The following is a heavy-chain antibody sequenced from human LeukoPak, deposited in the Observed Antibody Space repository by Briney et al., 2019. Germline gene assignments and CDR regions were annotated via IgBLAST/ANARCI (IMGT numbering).Heavy chain of an antibody. D-gene: IGHD2-2*01. CDR3: VKSKSCSSTSCYDYFDY. V-gene: IGHV3-64D*09. J-gene: IGHJ4*02. CDR1: GFTFSSYA. Sequence: GGSLRLSCSASGFTFSSYAMHWVRQAPGKGLEYVSAISSNGGSTYYADSVKGRFTISRDNSKNTLYLQMSSLRAEDTAVYYCVKSKSCSSTSCYDYFDYWGQGALVTVSS. CDR2: ISSNGGST.